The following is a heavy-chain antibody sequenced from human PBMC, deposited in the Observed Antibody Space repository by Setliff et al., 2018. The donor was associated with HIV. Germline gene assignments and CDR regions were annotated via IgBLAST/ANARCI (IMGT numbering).Heavy chain of an antibody. CDR2: MNPNSGNT. V-gene: IGHV1-8*02. CDR1: GYTFTNYY. J-gene: IGHJ4*02. Sequence: ASVKVSCKASGYTFTNYYMHWVRQAPGQGLEWMGWMNPNSGNTGYAQKFTGRVTMTRNTSISTAYMELSSLRSEDTAVYYCARGYQVAADYWGQGTLVTVSS. D-gene: IGHD6-19*01. CDR3: ARGYQVAADY.